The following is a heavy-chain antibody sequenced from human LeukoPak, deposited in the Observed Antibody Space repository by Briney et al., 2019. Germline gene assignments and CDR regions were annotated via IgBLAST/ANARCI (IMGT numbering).Heavy chain of an antibody. Sequence: SETLSLACTVSGGSISSSSYYWGWIRQPPGKGLEWIGSIYYSGSTYYNPSLKSRVTISVDTSKNQFSLKLSSVTAADTAVYYCARREDYGGNSGQFDYWGQGTLVTVSS. CDR2: IYYSGST. CDR3: ARREDYGGNSGQFDY. J-gene: IGHJ4*02. V-gene: IGHV4-39*01. D-gene: IGHD4-23*01. CDR1: GGSISSSSYY.